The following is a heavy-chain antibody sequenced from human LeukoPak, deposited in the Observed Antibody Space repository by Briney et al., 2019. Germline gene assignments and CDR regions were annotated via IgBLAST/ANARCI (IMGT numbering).Heavy chain of an antibody. Sequence: PSETLSLTCTVSGGSISSSSYYWGWIRQPPGKGLEWIGSIYYSGSTYYNPSLKSRVTISVDTSKNQFSLKLSSVTAADTAVYYCARTLRDYDILTGIVYYFDYWGQGTLVTVSS. CDR2: IYYSGST. CDR3: ARTLRDYDILTGIVYYFDY. J-gene: IGHJ4*02. CDR1: GGSISSSSYY. V-gene: IGHV4-39*01. D-gene: IGHD3-9*01.